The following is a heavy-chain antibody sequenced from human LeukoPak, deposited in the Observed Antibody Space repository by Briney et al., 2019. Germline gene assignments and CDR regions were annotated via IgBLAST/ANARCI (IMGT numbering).Heavy chain of an antibody. CDR2: IYHSGST. J-gene: IGHJ5*02. CDR1: GYSISSGYY. D-gene: IGHD3-22*01. CDR3: ARDPTYYYDSSGYS. Sequence: SETLSLTCTVSGYSISSGYYWGWIRQPPGKGLEWIGSIYHSGSTYYNPSLKSRVTISVDTSKNQFSLKLSSVTAADTAVYYCARDPTYYYDSSGYSWGQGTLVTVSS. V-gene: IGHV4-38-2*02.